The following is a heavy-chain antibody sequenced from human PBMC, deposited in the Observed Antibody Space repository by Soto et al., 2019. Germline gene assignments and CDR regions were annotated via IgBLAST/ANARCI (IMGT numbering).Heavy chain of an antibody. CDR2: ISWNSGSI. D-gene: IGHD2-2*01. V-gene: IGHV3-9*01. J-gene: IGHJ6*03. CDR1: GFTFDDYA. Sequence: EVQLVESGGGLVQPGRSLRLSCAASGFTFDDYAMHWVRQAPGKGLEWVSGISWNSGSIGYAESVKGRFTISRDNAKNSLYLQMNSLRAEDTALYYCAKDFAYCSSTSCQYYYYYYYMDVWGKGTTVTVSS. CDR3: AKDFAYCSSTSCQYYYYYYYMDV.